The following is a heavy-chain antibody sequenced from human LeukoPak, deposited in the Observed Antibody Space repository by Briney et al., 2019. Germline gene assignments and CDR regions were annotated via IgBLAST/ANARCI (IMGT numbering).Heavy chain of an antibody. D-gene: IGHD3-10*01. CDR3: ARKEYGSGSYYFDY. V-gene: IGHV1-2*02. CDR1: GYTFTGYY. CDR2: INPNSGGT. Sequence: GASVKVSCKASGYTFTGYYIYWVRQAPGQGLEWMGWINPNSGGTNYAQKFQGRVTMTRDTSISTAYMELSRLRSDDTAVYYCARKEYGSGSYYFDYWGQGTLVTVSS. J-gene: IGHJ4*02.